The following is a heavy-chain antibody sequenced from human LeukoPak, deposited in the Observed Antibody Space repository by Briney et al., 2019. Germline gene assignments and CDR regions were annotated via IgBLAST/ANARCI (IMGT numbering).Heavy chain of an antibody. V-gene: IGHV3-73*01. CDR1: GFTFSGSA. D-gene: IGHD2-15*01. CDR2: IRSKANSYAT. J-gene: IGHJ5*02. CDR3: TTPGGSYSPGFDP. Sequence: PGGSLRLSCAASGFTFSGSAMHWVRQASGKGLEWVGRIRSKANSYATAYAASVKGRFTISRDDSKNTAYLQMNSLKTEDTAVYYCTTPGGSYSPGFDPGARETLVPVS.